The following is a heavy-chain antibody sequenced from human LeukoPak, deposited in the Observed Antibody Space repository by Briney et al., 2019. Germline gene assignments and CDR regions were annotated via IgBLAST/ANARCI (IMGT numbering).Heavy chain of an antibody. CDR2: INPNSGGT. D-gene: IGHD6-13*01. Sequence: ASVKVSCKASGYTFTGYYMHWVRQAPGQGLEWMGWINPNSGGTNYAQKFQGRVTMTRDTSISTAYMELSRLRSDDTAVYYCARDQDSSSWYPQYYYYGMDVWGQGTTVTVSS. CDR3: ARDQDSSSWYPQYYYYGMDV. CDR1: GYTFTGYY. J-gene: IGHJ6*02. V-gene: IGHV1-2*02.